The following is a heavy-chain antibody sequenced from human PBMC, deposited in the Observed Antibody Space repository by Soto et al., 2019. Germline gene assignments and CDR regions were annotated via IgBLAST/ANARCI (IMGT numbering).Heavy chain of an antibody. D-gene: IGHD2-15*01. CDR3: AREQDVKAYGGSCKSGHNWFDP. CDR1: GFTFSSYS. CDR2: ISSSSSTI. Sequence: GGSLRLSCAASGFTFSSYSMNWVRQAPGKGLEWVSYISSSSSTIYYADSVKGRFTISRDNAKNSLYLQMNSLRAEDTAVYYCAREQDVKAYGGSCKSGHNWFDPWGQGTLVTVSS. V-gene: IGHV3-48*01. J-gene: IGHJ5*02.